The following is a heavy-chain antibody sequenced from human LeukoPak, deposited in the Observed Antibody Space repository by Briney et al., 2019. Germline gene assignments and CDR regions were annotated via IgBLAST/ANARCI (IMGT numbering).Heavy chain of an antibody. CDR1: GFTFTSYA. V-gene: IGHV3-23*01. CDR2: ISGSGDST. Sequence: GGSLRLSCAASGFTFTSYAMTWVRQAPGKGLEWVSSISGSGDSTYYADSVKGRFTISRDNSKNTLYLQMNSLRAEDTAIYYCAKDRIARTTVTTFDYWGREPWSPSPQ. CDR3: AKDRIARTTVTTFDY. D-gene: IGHD4-17*01. J-gene: IGHJ4*02.